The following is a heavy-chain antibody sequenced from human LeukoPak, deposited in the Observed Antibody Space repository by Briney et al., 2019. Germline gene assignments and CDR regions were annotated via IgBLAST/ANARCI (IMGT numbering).Heavy chain of an antibody. Sequence: SETLSLTCAVYGGSFSGYYWSWIRQPPGKGLAWIGEINHSGSTNYNPSLKSRVTISVDTSKNQFSLKLSSVTAADTAVYYCARAWGPNDYFDYWGQGTLVTVSS. CDR1: GGSFSGYY. CDR3: ARAWGPNDYFDY. D-gene: IGHD3-16*01. V-gene: IGHV4-34*01. J-gene: IGHJ4*02. CDR2: INHSGST.